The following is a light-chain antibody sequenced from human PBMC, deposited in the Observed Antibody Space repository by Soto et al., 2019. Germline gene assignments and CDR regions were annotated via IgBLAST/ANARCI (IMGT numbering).Light chain of an antibody. CDR3: QQYNNWPPWT. CDR1: QSVSSN. J-gene: IGKJ1*01. V-gene: IGKV3D-15*01. CDR2: GAS. Sequence: EIVMTQSPATLSVSPGERATLSCRASQSVSSNLAWYQQKPGQAPRLLIYGASTRATGIPARFSGSGSGTEFTLNISSLQSEDFAVYYCQQYNNWPPWTFGQGTKVDIK.